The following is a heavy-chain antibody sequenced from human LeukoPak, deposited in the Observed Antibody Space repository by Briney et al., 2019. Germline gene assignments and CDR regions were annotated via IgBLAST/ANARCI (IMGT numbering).Heavy chain of an antibody. CDR2: IYPGVPDT. V-gene: IGHV5-51*01. J-gene: IGHJ4*02. Sequence: GESLKISCKGSGYSFTSYWISWVRQMPGKGLEWIGIIYPGVPDTSYSPSFQGQVTISADKSISTAYLQWSSLKASDTAMYYCARHISDCGGDCPFDSWGQGTLVTVSS. CDR1: GYSFTSYW. D-gene: IGHD2-21*02. CDR3: ARHISDCGGDCPFDS.